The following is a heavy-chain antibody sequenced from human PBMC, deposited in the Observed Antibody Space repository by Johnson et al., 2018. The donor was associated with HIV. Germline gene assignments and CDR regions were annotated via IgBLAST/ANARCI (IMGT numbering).Heavy chain of an antibody. D-gene: IGHD6-13*01. Sequence: QVQLVESGGGVVQPGRSLRLSCAASGFTFSSYGIHWVRQAPGKGLEWVSGIGTTGDTFFLDSVKGRFTISRDNFKNRLYLQMDSLRAEDTAVYYCAKVSSWYFLRAFDIWGQGTMVTVSS. CDR1: GFTFSSYG. CDR2: IGTTGDT. J-gene: IGHJ3*02. CDR3: AKVSSWYFLRAFDI. V-gene: IGHV3-NL1*01.